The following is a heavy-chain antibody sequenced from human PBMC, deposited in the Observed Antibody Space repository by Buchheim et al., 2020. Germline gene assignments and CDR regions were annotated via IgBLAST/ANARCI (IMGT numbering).Heavy chain of an antibody. CDR2: IYYSGST. J-gene: IGHJ3*02. CDR1: GGPISSGGYY. CDR3: ARERSIGGYDRVHAFDI. Sequence: QVQLQESGPGLVKPSQTLSLTCTVSGGPISSGGYYWSWIRQHPGKGLEWIGYIYYSGSTYYNPSLKSRVTISVDTSKNQFSLKLSSVTAADTAVYYCARERSIGGYDRVHAFDIWGQGT. D-gene: IGHD3-22*01. V-gene: IGHV4-31*03.